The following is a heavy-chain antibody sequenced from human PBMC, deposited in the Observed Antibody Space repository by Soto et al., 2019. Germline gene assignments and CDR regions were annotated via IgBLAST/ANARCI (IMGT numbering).Heavy chain of an antibody. CDR1: GYSFTSYD. CDR3: ARALNTGMGPRFYCFGMDV. V-gene: IGHV1-8*01. CDR2: MNPNGGDT. J-gene: IGHJ6*02. D-gene: IGHD4-4*01. Sequence: QLVQSGAELKKPGASVKVSCKASGYSFTSYDINWVRQAPGQGLEWVGWMNPNGGDTGFAQKFQGRVTLTRNTSRSTAYMELSSLRSEDTAVYYCARALNTGMGPRFYCFGMDVWGQGTTVTVSS.